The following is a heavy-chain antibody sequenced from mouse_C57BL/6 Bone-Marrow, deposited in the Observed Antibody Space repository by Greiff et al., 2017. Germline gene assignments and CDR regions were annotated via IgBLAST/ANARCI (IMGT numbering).Heavy chain of an antibody. CDR1: GYTFSSYW. Sequence: QVQLQQSGAELMKPGASVKISCKATGYTFSSYWIEWVKQRPGHGLEWIGEILPGSGSTNYNEKFKGKATFTADTSSNTAYMQLSSLTSEDSAVYDCARNPRYDYAMDYWGQGTSVTVSS. CDR3: ARNPRYDYAMDY. V-gene: IGHV1-9*01. D-gene: IGHD2-14*01. CDR2: ILPGSGST. J-gene: IGHJ4*01.